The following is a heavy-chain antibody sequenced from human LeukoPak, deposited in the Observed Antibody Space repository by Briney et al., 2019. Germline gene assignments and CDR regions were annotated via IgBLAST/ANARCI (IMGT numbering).Heavy chain of an antibody. CDR2: INSDGSST. CDR1: GFTFSSYS. D-gene: IGHD1-26*01. J-gene: IGHJ4*02. Sequence: GGSLRLSCAASGFTFSSYSMNWVRQAPGKGLVWVSRINSDGSSTSYADSVKGRFTISRDNAKNTLYLQMNSLRAEDTAVYYCARAESLWELLGGRPFDYWGQGTLVTVSS. CDR3: ARAESLWELLGGRPFDY. V-gene: IGHV3-74*01.